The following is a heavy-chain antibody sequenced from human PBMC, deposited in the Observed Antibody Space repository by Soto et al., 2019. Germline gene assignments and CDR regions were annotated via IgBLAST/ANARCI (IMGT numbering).Heavy chain of an antibody. CDR3: ARGPGYIDGLPNFDY. D-gene: IGHD6-25*01. CDR1: ADSFRGADYY. V-gene: IGHV4-61*08. Sequence: SETLSLTCTVSADSFRGADYYWSWIRQPLGKGPEWIGYTYYNGDTKYNPALKSRVTMSVDTSKNQFSLRLSSVTAADTALYFCARGPGYIDGLPNFDYWGRGILVTISS. J-gene: IGHJ4*02. CDR2: TYYNGDT.